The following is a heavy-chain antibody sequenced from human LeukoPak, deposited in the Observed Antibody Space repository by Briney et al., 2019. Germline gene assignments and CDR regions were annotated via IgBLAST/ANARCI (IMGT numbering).Heavy chain of an antibody. CDR3: AKDGSYSNYRVTFDY. D-gene: IGHD4-11*01. CDR1: GFTCSSYG. V-gene: IGHV3-30*02. Sequence: GGSLRLSCAASGFTCSSYGMHWVRQAPGKGLEWVAFIRYDGSNKYYADSVKGRFTISRDNSKNTLYLQMNSLRAEDTAVYYCAKDGSYSNYRVTFDYWGQGTLVTVSS. J-gene: IGHJ4*02. CDR2: IRYDGSNK.